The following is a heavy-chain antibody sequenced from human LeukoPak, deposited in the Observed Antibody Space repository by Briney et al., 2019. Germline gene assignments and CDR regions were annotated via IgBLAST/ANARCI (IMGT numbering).Heavy chain of an antibody. Sequence: GGSLRLSCAASGFTFSSYAMSWVRQAPGKGLEWVSAISGSGGSTYYADSVKGRFTISRDNSKNTLYLQMNSLRAEDTAVYYCAKDIGRYYDSSGSDYWGQGTLVTVSS. V-gene: IGHV3-23*01. CDR1: GFTFSSYA. CDR2: ISGSGGST. D-gene: IGHD3-22*01. J-gene: IGHJ4*02. CDR3: AKDIGRYYDSSGSDY.